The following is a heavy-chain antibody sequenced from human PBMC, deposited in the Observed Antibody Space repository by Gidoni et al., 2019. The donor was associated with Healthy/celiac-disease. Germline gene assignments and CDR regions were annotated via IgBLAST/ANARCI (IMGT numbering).Heavy chain of an antibody. V-gene: IGHV3-7*03. D-gene: IGHD5-12*01. J-gene: IGHJ5*02. CDR3: ARDMAGRWLQLSWFDP. CDR2: IKQDGSEK. Sequence: EVQLVESGGGLVQPGGSLRLSCAASGFTFSSYWMSWVRQAPGKGLEWVANIKQDGSEKYYVDSVKGRFTISRDNAKNSLYLQMNSLRAEDTAVYYCARDMAGRWLQLSWFDPWGQGTLVTVSS. CDR1: GFTFSSYW.